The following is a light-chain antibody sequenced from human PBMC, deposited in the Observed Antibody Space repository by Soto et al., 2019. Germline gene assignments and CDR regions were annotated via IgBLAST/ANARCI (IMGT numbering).Light chain of an antibody. V-gene: IGKV4-1*01. CDR2: WAS. J-gene: IGKJ5*01. CDR1: QSVLYSSNNENY. Sequence: DIVMTQSPDSLAVSLGERATINCKSSQSVLYSSNNENYLAWYQQKPGQPPKLLIYWASTRESGVPDRFSGSGSGTDFTLTISSLQAEDVAVYYCQQYYSTLITFGQGTRLEI. CDR3: QQYYSTLIT.